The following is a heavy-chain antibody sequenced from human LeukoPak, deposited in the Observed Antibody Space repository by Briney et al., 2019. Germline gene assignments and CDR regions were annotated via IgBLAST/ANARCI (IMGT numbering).Heavy chain of an antibody. J-gene: IGHJ3*01. Sequence: PGGSLRLSCAASGFTFSSAAMTWVRQAPGKGLEWVSLIGSSGGSTYYADSVKGRFTISRDNSKNTLYLQMNSLRAEDTAVYYCAISERFIDAFEFWGQGTVATVSS. V-gene: IGHV3-23*01. CDR1: GFTFSSAA. CDR2: IGSSGGST. CDR3: AISERFIDAFEF.